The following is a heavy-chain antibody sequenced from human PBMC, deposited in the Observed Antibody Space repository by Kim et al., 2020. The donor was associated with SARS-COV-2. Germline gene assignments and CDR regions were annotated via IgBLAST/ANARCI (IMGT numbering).Heavy chain of an antibody. CDR3: AIRAAMVRGVIIGQDYYYGMDV. CDR1: GYTFTSYA. J-gene: IGHJ6*02. D-gene: IGHD3-10*01. V-gene: IGHV1-3*01. Sequence: ASVKVSCKASGYTFTSYAMHWVRQAPGQRLEWMGWINAGNGNTKNSQKFQGRVTITRDTSASTAYMELSSLRSEDTAVYYCAIRAAMVRGVIIGQDYYYGMDVWGQGTTVTVSS. CDR2: INAGNGNT.